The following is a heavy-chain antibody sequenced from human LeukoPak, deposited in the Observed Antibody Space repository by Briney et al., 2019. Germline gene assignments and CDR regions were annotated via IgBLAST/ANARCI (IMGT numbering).Heavy chain of an antibody. CDR3: AKGDVIVVVITTPYFDS. D-gene: IGHD3-22*01. V-gene: IGHV3-30-3*01. CDR2: ISYDGSNK. CDR1: GFTFSSYA. Sequence: GGSLRLSCAASGFTFSSYAMHWVRQAPGKGLEWVAVISYDGSNKYYADSVKGRFTISRDNSKNTLYLQMNSLRAEDTAVYYCAKGDVIVVVITTPYFDSWGQGTLVTVSS. J-gene: IGHJ4*02.